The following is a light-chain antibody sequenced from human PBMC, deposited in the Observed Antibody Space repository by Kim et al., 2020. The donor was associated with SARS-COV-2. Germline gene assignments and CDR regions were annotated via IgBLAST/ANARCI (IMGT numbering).Light chain of an antibody. V-gene: IGLV2-14*03. CDR3: SSYTSSSTYV. CDR2: AVS. J-gene: IGLJ1*01. CDR1: SSDVGVYNY. Sequence: GQSITISCTGTSSDVGVYNYVSWYQQHSGKAPKLMIYAVSGRPSGVSNRFSGSKSGNTASLIISGLQAEDEADYYCSSYTSSSTYVFGTGTKVTVL.